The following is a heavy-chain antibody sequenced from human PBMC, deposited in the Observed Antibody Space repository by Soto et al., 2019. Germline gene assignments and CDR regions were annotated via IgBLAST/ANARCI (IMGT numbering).Heavy chain of an antibody. CDR3: AKDALTLTYYDYVWGSSLTRLIDY. CDR1: GFTFSSYA. CDR2: ISGSGGST. V-gene: IGHV3-23*01. D-gene: IGHD3-16*01. J-gene: IGHJ4*02. Sequence: GGSLRLSCAASGFTFSSYAMSWVRQAPGKGLEWVSAISGSGGSTYYADSVKGRFTISRDNSKNTLYLQMNSLRAEDTAVYYCAKDALTLTYYDYVWGSSLTRLIDYWGQGTLVTVSS.